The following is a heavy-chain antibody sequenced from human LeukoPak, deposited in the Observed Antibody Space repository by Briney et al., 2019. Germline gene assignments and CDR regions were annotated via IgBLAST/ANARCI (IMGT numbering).Heavy chain of an antibody. D-gene: IGHD1-26*01. J-gene: IGHJ4*02. CDR2: IWYDGSNK. CDR1: GFTFSSYG. V-gene: IGHV3-33*01. CDR3: ARDEGAAYFDY. Sequence: GRSLRLSCAASGFTFSSYGMHWVGQAPGKGLEWVAVIWYDGSNKYYADSVKGRFTISRDNSKNTLYLQMNSLRAEDTAVYYCARDEGAAYFDYWGQGTLVTVSS.